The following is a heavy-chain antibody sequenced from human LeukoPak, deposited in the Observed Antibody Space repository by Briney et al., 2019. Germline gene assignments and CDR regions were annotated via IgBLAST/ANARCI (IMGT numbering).Heavy chain of an antibody. V-gene: IGHV4-39*01. CDR2: IYHSGST. D-gene: IGHD2-15*01. CDR1: GGSISSSSYY. J-gene: IGHJ6*03. Sequence: SETLSLTCTVSGGSISSSSYYWGWIRQPPGKGLEWIGSIYHSGSTYYNPSLKSRVTISVDTSKNQFSLKLSSVTAADTAVYYCARRIQLGYCSGGSCYDYYYMDVWGKGTTVTVSS. CDR3: ARRIQLGYCSGGSCYDYYYMDV.